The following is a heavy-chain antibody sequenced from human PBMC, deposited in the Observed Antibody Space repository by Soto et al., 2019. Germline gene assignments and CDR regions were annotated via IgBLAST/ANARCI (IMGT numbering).Heavy chain of an antibody. CDR3: AKDSSSWYHAFDI. V-gene: IGHV3-9*01. CDR2: ISWNSGSI. Sequence: EVQLVESGGGLVQPGRSLRLSCAASGFTFDDYAMHWVRQAPGKGLEWVSGISWNSGSIGYADSVKGRFTISRDNAKNSLYLQMNSLIAEDTALYYCAKDSSSWYHAFDIWGQGTMVTVSS. CDR1: GFTFDDYA. D-gene: IGHD6-13*01. J-gene: IGHJ3*02.